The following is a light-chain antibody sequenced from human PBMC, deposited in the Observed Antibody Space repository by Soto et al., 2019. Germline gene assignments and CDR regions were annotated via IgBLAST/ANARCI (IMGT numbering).Light chain of an antibody. CDR1: ENVRTK. CDR2: GAS. CDR3: QQNNRWPHIT. Sequence: EIVMTQSPATLSVSPGEGASLSCRASENVRTKVGWYQQKASQAPRLLIYGASTRATGVPDRFSGSGSGTQFTLTISRLQSEDSAVYFCQQNNRWPHITFGQGTRLEIK. V-gene: IGKV3-15*01. J-gene: IGKJ5*01.